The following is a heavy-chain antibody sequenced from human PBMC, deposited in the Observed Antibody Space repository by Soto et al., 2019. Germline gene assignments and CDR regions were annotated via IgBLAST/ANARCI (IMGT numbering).Heavy chain of an antibody. CDR3: ARWTYYDSSGYYYVFAY. CDR1: GFTFSTYG. V-gene: IGHV3-33*01. D-gene: IGHD3-22*01. Sequence: ESGGGVVQPGRSLRLSCAASGFTFSTYGMHWVRQAPGKGLEWVAVMWFDGKHQYYADSVKGRFTISRDNSKNTLYLQMNSLRADDTALYYCARWTYYDSSGYYYVFAYWGQGTLVTVSS. CDR2: MWFDGKHQ. J-gene: IGHJ4*02.